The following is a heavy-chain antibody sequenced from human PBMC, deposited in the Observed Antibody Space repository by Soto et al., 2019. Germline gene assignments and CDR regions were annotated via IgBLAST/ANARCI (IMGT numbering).Heavy chain of an antibody. CDR2: INHTGGT. Sequence: SETLFLTCAVYGGSVNGYYWNWIRQPPGKGLEWIGEINHTGGTHYNPSLKSRVTMSVDTSKNQFSLRLSSVTAADTAIYYCATRITVFGLLIPPFDPWGQGTQVTVSS. V-gene: IGHV4-34*01. J-gene: IGHJ5*02. CDR3: ATRITVFGLLIPPFDP. D-gene: IGHD3-3*01. CDR1: GGSVNGYY.